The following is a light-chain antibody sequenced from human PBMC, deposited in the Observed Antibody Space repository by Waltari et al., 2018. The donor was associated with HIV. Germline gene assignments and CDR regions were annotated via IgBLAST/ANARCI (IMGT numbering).Light chain of an antibody. CDR1: TSNIGSNF. V-gene: IGLV1-47*01. J-gene: IGLJ3*02. CDR2: RNN. Sequence: QSVLTQPPSASGTPGHSVTISCSGSTSNIGSNFVSWYQQLPGAAPKLLIYRNNQRPSGVPDRFSGSKSGTSASLAISGLRSEDEADYYCAAWDDSLREVFGGGTKLTVL. CDR3: AAWDDSLREV.